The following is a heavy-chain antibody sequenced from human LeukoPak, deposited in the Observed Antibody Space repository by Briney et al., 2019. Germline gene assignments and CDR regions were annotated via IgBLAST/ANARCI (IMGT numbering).Heavy chain of an antibody. V-gene: IGHV4-34*01. D-gene: IGHD4-23*01. CDR1: GGSFSGYY. Sequence: SETLSLTCAVYGGSFSGYYWSWIRQPPGKGLEWIGEINHSGSTNYNPSLKSRVTISVDTSKDQFSLKLSSVTAADTAVYYCARGVVTTFSGYYYYMDVWGKGTTVTVSS. J-gene: IGHJ6*03. CDR2: INHSGST. CDR3: ARGVVTTFSGYYYYMDV.